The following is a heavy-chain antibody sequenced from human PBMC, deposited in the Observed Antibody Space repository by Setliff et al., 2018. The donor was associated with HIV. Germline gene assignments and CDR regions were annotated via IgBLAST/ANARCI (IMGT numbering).Heavy chain of an antibody. Sequence: GGSLRLSCAASGFTFSNAWMSWVRQAPGKGLEWVGRIKSKTDGGTTDYAAPVKGRFTISRDDSKNTLYLQMNSLKTEDTAVYYCARDFCGSSCSSGYGYFDHWGQGTLVTVSS. D-gene: IGHD2-15*01. CDR2: IKSKTDGGTT. CDR1: GFTFSNAW. J-gene: IGHJ4*02. CDR3: ARDFCGSSCSSGYGYFDH. V-gene: IGHV3-15*01.